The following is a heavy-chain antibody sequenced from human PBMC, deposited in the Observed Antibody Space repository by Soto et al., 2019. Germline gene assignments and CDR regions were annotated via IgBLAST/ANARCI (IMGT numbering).Heavy chain of an antibody. Sequence: SLTTYGVGVGWIRQPPGKALQWLALIYWDDDKRYCPSLKSRLTITKDTSKNQVVLTMTNMDPVDTATYFCAHRLTLNSDWNYGRFDYWGQGTLVTVSS. D-gene: IGHD1-7*01. V-gene: IGHV2-5*02. CDR2: IYWDDDK. CDR1: SLTTYGVG. J-gene: IGHJ4*02. CDR3: AHRLTLNSDWNYGRFDY.